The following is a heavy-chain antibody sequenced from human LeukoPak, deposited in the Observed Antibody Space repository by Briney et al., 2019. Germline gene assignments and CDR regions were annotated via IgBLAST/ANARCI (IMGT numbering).Heavy chain of an antibody. CDR2: ITAGGGST. J-gene: IGHJ3*02. Sequence: PGGSLRLSCAASGFTFSIYAMSWVRQAPGKGLEWVSSITAGGGSTYYVDSVKGRFTISRDSSKNTLHLQMNSLSAEDTALYYCAKLYGDYKHAFHIWGQGTMVTVSS. V-gene: IGHV3-23*01. CDR1: GFTFSIYA. D-gene: IGHD4-17*01. CDR3: AKLYGDYKHAFHI.